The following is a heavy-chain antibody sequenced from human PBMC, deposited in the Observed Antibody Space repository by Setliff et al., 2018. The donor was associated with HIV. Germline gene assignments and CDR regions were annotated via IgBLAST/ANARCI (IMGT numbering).Heavy chain of an antibody. J-gene: IGHJ3*02. CDR3: ARSGKAVGSAGLGAFDI. V-gene: IGHV5-51*01. CDR2: IYPGDSHS. Sequence: GESLKISCTGSGYSFSSYWIGWVRQMPGKGLEWMGIIYPGDSHSRYSPSFQGQVTISVDKSISTAYLQWSSLKASDTAMYYCARSGKAVGSAGLGAFDIWGQGTMVTVSS. D-gene: IGHD6-19*01. CDR1: GYSFSSYW.